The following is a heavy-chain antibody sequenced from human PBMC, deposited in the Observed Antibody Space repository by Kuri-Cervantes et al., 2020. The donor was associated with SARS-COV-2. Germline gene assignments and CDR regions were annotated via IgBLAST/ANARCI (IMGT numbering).Heavy chain of an antibody. CDR2: ISYDGSNK. D-gene: IGHD3-10*01. V-gene: IGHV3-30-3*02. CDR1: GFTFSSYA. J-gene: IGHJ4*02. Sequence: GESLKISCAASGFTFSSYAMHWVRQAPGKGLEWVAVISYDGSNKYYADSVKGRFTISRDNSKNTLYLQMNSLRAEDTAVYYCAKTPGMVYYSSGSLDYWGQGTLVTVSS. CDR3: AKTPGMVYYSSGSLDY.